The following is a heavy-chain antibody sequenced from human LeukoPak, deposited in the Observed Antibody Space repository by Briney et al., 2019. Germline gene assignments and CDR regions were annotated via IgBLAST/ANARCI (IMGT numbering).Heavy chain of an antibody. V-gene: IGHV4-59*01. J-gene: IGHJ4*02. D-gene: IGHD3-9*01. CDR2: IYYSGST. CDR3: ARDVAIRYFDY. Sequence: SETLSLTCTVSGGSISSYYWSWIRQPPGKGLEWIGYIYYSGSTNYNPSLKSRVTISVDTSKNQFSLKLSSVTAADTAVYYCARDVAIRYFDYWGQGTLVTVSS. CDR1: GGSISSYY.